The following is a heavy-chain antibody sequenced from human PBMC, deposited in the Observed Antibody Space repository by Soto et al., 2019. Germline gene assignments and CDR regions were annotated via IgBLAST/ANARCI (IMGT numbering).Heavy chain of an antibody. CDR1: GYTFTGYY. CDR3: ARERFTIFGHYYYYGMDV. J-gene: IGHJ6*02. V-gene: IGHV1-2*04. D-gene: IGHD3-3*01. Sequence: ASVKVSCKASGYTFTGYYMHWVRQAPGQGLEWMGWINPNSGGTNYAQKFQGWVTMTRDTSISTAYMELSRLRSDDTAVYYCARERFTIFGHYYYYGMDVWAQGTTVTVSS. CDR2: INPNSGGT.